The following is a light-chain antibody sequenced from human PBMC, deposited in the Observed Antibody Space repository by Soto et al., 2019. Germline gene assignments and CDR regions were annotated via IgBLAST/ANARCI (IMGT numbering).Light chain of an antibody. CDR1: QSISRQ. V-gene: IGKV1-5*03. Sequence: DIQMTQSPSTLSASVGDRVSITCRASQSISRQLAWYQQKPGKAPNLLIYQASNLETGVPSRFTGSGSGTEFTPTFSSLRPNDLATYSSLQYQGNWTFGQGPKGKAN. CDR2: QAS. CDR3: LQYQGNWT. J-gene: IGKJ1*01.